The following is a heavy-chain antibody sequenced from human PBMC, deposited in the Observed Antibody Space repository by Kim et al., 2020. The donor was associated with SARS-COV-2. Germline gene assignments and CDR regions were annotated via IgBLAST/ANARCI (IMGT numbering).Heavy chain of an antibody. CDR1: GFTFSSYG. Sequence: GGSLRLSCAASGFTFSSYGMHWVRQAPGKGLEWVAVIWYDGSNKYYADSVKGRFTISRDNSKNTLYLQMNSLRAEDTAVYYCARDLAALIRYYYYGMDVWGQGTTVTVSS. CDR3: ARDLAALIRYYYYGMDV. J-gene: IGHJ6*02. V-gene: IGHV3-33*01. CDR2: IWYDGSNK. D-gene: IGHD6-6*01.